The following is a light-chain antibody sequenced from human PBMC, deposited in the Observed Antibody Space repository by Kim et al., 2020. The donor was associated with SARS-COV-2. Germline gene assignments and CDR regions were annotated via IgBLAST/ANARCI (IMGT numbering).Light chain of an antibody. CDR2: RDS. CDR1: NIGSKN. J-gene: IGLJ3*02. V-gene: IGLV3-9*01. Sequence: VALGQTARITCGGNNIGSKNVHWYQQKPGQAPVLVIYRDSNRPAGIPERFSGSNSGNTATLTSSRAQAGDEADYYCQVWDSSTAWVFGGGTQLTVL. CDR3: QVWDSSTAWV.